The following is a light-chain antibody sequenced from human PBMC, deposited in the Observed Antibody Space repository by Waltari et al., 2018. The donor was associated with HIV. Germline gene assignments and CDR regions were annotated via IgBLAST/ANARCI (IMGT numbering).Light chain of an antibody. CDR2: GKN. V-gene: IGLV1-40*01. Sequence: QSVLPPPPSVSGAPGQRVTISCNWSSSHIGEPSDVNWYQQFPGTAPKLPLSGKNDRPSGVPDRFSGSRSGTSASLAITGLQADDEADYYCQSYDSSLSGSVVFGGGTKLTVL. CDR1: SSHIGEPSD. J-gene: IGLJ2*01. CDR3: QSYDSSLSGSVV.